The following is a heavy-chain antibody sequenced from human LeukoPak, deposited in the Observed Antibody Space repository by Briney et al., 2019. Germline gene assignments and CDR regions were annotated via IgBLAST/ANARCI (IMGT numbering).Heavy chain of an antibody. CDR1: GGSISSYY. CDR2: INHSGST. J-gene: IGHJ6*03. D-gene: IGHD6-19*01. Sequence: PSETLSLTCTVSGGSISSYYWSWIRQPPGKGLEWIGEINHSGSTNYNPSLKSRVTISVDTSKNQFSLKLSSVTAADTAVYYCARVIRLVAGTSWYYYYMDVWGKGTTVTVSS. V-gene: IGHV4-34*01. CDR3: ARVIRLVAGTSWYYYYMDV.